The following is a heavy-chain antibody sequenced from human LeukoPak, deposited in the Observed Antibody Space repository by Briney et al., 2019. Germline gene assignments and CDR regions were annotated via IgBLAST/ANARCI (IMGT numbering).Heavy chain of an antibody. J-gene: IGHJ4*02. CDR3: AILRVVPAAYEDY. D-gene: IGHD2-2*01. Sequence: SETLSLTCAVSGGSISSSNWWSWVRQPPGKGLEWIGEIYHSGSTNYSPSLKSRVTISVDTSKNQFSLKLSSVTAADTAVYYCAILRVVPAAYEDYWGQGTLVTVSS. CDR1: GGSISSSNW. CDR2: IYHSGST. V-gene: IGHV4-4*02.